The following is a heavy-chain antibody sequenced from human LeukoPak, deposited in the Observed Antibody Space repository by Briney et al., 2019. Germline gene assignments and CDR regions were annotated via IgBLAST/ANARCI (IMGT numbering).Heavy chain of an antibody. CDR3: ARMVGHYDILTGYYTDYFDY. Sequence: ASVKVSCKASGYTFTGYYMHWVRQAPGQGLEWMGWINPNSGGTNYAQKFQGRVTMTRDTSISTAYMELSRLRSDDTAVYYCARMVGHYDILTGYYTDYFDYWGQGTLVTVSS. J-gene: IGHJ4*02. CDR2: INPNSGGT. D-gene: IGHD3-9*01. CDR1: GYTFTGYY. V-gene: IGHV1-2*02.